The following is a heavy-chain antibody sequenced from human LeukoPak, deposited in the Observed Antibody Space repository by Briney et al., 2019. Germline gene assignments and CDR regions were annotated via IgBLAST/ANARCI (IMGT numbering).Heavy chain of an antibody. CDR3: TRSLGDFWSGYTFDY. Sequence: GGSLRLSCAATGFTFSNVWMSWVRQVPGKGLEWVGRIKSKTDGGATEFTAPVRSRFTISRDDAKNTLYLQMNSLKTEDTAVYYCTRSLGDFWSGYTFDYWGQGTLVIVSS. V-gene: IGHV3-15*01. CDR2: IKSKTDGGAT. D-gene: IGHD3-3*01. CDR1: GFTFSNVW. J-gene: IGHJ4*02.